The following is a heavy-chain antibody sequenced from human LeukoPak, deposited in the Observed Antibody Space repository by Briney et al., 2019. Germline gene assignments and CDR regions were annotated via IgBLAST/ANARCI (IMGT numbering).Heavy chain of an antibody. D-gene: IGHD4-17*01. V-gene: IGHV3-74*01. J-gene: IGHJ4*02. CDR3: ASDYMTTVTTIDY. Sequence: GGSLRLSCAASGFTFSSYWMHWVRQAPGKGLVWVSRINSDGSSTSYADSVKGRFTISRDNAKNTLYLQMNSLRAEDTAVYYCASDYMTTVTTIDYWGQGTLVTVSS. CDR1: GFTFSSYW. CDR2: INSDGSST.